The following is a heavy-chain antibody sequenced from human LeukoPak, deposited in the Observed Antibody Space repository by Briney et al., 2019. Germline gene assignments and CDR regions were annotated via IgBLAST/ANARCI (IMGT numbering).Heavy chain of an antibody. Sequence: GGSLRLSCAASGFTFSNAWMSWVRQAPGKGLEWVGRIKSETDGGTIDYAAPVKGRFTISRDDSKNTLNLQMNSLKTEDTAVYYCVAGTGYSDFDYWGQGTLVTVSS. CDR3: VAGTGYSDFDY. V-gene: IGHV3-15*01. D-gene: IGHD3-9*01. CDR1: GFTFSNAW. J-gene: IGHJ4*02. CDR2: IKSETDGGTI.